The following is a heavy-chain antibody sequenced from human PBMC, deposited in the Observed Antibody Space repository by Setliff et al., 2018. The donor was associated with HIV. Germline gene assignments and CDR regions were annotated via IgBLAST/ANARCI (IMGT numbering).Heavy chain of an antibody. J-gene: IGHJ3*02. CDR1: GGSISSGRYY. CDR2: IYTSGNT. D-gene: IGHD3-22*01. V-gene: IGHV4-61*02. CDR3: ARSLTSTTMTVVFMGLGAFDI. Sequence: PSETLSLTCTVSGGSISSGRYYWSWIRQPAGKGLEWIGRIYTSGNTNYNPSLKSRVTISVDTSKNQFSLKLSSVTAADTAVYYCARSLTSTTMTVVFMGLGAFDIWGQGTMVTVSS.